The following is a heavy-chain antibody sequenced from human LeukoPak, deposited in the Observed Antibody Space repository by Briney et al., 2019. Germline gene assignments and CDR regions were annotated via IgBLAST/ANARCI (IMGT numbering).Heavy chain of an antibody. CDR3: ARAQELLKGELDY. D-gene: IGHD1-26*01. V-gene: IGHV3-33*01. CDR2: IRYDGSNK. Sequence: GRSLRLSCAASGFTFSSYGMHWVRQAPGKGLEGVAVIRYDGSNKYYADSVKGRFTISRDNSKNTLYLQMNSLRAEDTAVYYCARAQELLKGELDYWGQGTLVTVSS. J-gene: IGHJ4*02. CDR1: GFTFSSYG.